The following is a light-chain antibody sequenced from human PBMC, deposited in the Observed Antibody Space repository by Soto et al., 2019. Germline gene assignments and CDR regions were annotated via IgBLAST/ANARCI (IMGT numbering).Light chain of an antibody. Sequence: QSALTQPASVSGTPGQSITISCTGSNSDVGIYDFVSWYQHHPGRAPKLIVSEVSHRPSGVSNRFSGSKSANTASLTISGLQAEDEADYYCSSYTRSTTRVFGGGTKLTVL. V-gene: IGLV2-14*01. J-gene: IGLJ2*01. CDR3: SSYTRSTTRV. CDR1: NSDVGIYDF. CDR2: EVS.